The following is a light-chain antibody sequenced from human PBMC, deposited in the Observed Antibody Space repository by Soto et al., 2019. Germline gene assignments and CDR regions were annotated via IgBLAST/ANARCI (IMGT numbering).Light chain of an antibody. CDR3: QQYYSTPQFT. Sequence: DIVMTQSPDSLAVSLGERATINCKSSQSVLYSSNNKNYLAWYQQKPGQPPKLLIYWASTRESGVPDRFSGSGSGTDFTLTISSLQDEDVAVYYCQQYYSTPQFTFGPGTKVDIK. V-gene: IGKV4-1*01. J-gene: IGKJ3*01. CDR2: WAS. CDR1: QSVLYSSNNKNY.